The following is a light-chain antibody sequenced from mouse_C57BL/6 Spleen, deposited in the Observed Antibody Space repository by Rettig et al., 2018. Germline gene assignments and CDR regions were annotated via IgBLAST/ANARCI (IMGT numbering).Light chain of an antibody. CDR1: SSVSY. V-gene: IGKV4-72*01. Sequence: QIVLSQSPAILSASPGEKVTMTCRASSSVSYIHWYQQKPGSSPKPWIYATSNLASGVPARFSGSGSGTSYSLTISRVEAEDAATYYCQQWSSTPRTFGGGTKLEIK. CDR3: QQWSSTPRT. J-gene: IGKJ1*01. CDR2: ATS.